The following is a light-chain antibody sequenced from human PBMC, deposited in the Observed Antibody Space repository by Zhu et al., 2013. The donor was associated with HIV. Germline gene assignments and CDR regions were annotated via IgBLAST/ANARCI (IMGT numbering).Light chain of an antibody. J-gene: IGKJ4*01. Sequence: DTQMTQSPSTLSASVGDRVTMTCRASQSVSTWVAWYQHKPGKAPKLLIYAASTLQSGVPSRFSGSGSGTEFTLTISSLQPEDFATYYCQQFNSYPLTFGGGTKVEIK. V-gene: IGKV1-5*01. CDR1: QSVSTW. CDR3: QQFNSYPLT. CDR2: AAS.